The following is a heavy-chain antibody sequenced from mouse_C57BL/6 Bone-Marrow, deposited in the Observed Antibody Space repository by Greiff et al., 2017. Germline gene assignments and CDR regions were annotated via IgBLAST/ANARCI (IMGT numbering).Heavy chain of an antibody. CDR2: ISDSGSYT. CDR3: DRETGY. CDR1: GFTLSSYA. Sequence: DVPPVASGGGSVKPGGSLKLFCAASGFTLSSYAMSWVRQTPEKRLEWVATISDSGSYTYYPDHVKGRFTISRDNAKNNLYLQMSHLKSEDTAMYYCDRETGYWGQGTTLTVSS. V-gene: IGHV5-4*01. J-gene: IGHJ2*01.